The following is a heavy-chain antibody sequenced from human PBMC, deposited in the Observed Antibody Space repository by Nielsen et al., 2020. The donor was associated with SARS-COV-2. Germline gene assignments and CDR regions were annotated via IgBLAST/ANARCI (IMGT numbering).Heavy chain of an antibody. Sequence: GESLKISCAASGFTFSSYAMHWVRQAPGKGLEWVAVISYDGSNKYYADSVKGRFTISRDNSKNTLYLQMNSLRAEDTAVYYCARGGSYYFSKTYWYFDLWGRGTLVTVSS. CDR2: ISYDGSNK. V-gene: IGHV3-30*04. D-gene: IGHD1-26*01. CDR3: ARGGSYYFSKTYWYFDL. CDR1: GFTFSSYA. J-gene: IGHJ2*01.